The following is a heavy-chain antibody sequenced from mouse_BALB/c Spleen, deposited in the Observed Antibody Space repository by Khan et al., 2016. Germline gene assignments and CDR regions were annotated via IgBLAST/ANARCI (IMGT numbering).Heavy chain of an antibody. CDR3: AKNNSPYYGSSYGDFDV. CDR2: IWGGGST. CDR1: GFSLTDYG. J-gene: IGHJ1*01. V-gene: IGHV2-6-5*01. Sequence: QVQLKESGPGLVAPSQSLSITCTVSGFSLTDYGVSWIRQPPGKGLEWLGVIWGGGSTYYNSALKSRLSISKDNSKSQVFLKMNSLQTDDQAMYYCAKNNSPYYGSSYGDFDVWGAGTTVTVSS. D-gene: IGHD1-1*01.